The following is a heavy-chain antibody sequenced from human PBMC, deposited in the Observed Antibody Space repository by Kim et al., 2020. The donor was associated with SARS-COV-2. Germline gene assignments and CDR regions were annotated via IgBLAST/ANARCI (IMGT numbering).Heavy chain of an antibody. Sequence: GGSLRLSCAASGFTFSSYSMNWVRQAPGKGLEWVSSISSSSSYIYYADSVKGRFTISRDNAKNSLYLQMNSLRAEDTAVYYCARALITMVRGVIINDAFDIWGQGTMVTVSS. CDR2: ISSSSSYI. CDR1: GFTFSSYS. D-gene: IGHD3-10*01. J-gene: IGHJ3*02. V-gene: IGHV3-21*01. CDR3: ARALITMVRGVIINDAFDI.